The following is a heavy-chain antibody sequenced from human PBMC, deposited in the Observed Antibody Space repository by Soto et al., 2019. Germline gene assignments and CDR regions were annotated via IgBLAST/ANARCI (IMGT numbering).Heavy chain of an antibody. CDR1: GFTFSSYA. Sequence: GGSLRLSCAASGFTFSSYAMHWVRQAPGKGLEWVAVISYDGSNKYYADSVKGRFTISRDNSKNTLYLQMNSLRAEDTAVYYCARELGITIFGARHGDDPHRHYYYYGMDVWGQGTTVTVSS. J-gene: IGHJ6*02. V-gene: IGHV3-30-3*01. CDR2: ISYDGSNK. CDR3: ARELGITIFGARHGDDPHRHYYYYGMDV. D-gene: IGHD3-3*01.